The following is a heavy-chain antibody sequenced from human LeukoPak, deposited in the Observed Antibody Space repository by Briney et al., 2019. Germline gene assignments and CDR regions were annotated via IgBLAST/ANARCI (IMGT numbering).Heavy chain of an antibody. J-gene: IGHJ4*02. CDR1: GLTFSSYG. Sequence: GGSLTLSCAASGLTFSSYGMHWVRQAPGKGLEWVAVISYDGSNKDYADSVKGRFTMSRDNSINTLYLQMNSLRAEDTAVYYCAKDRPGPIDYWGQGTLVTVSS. D-gene: IGHD6-6*01. CDR2: ISYDGSNK. CDR3: AKDRPGPIDY. V-gene: IGHV3-30*18.